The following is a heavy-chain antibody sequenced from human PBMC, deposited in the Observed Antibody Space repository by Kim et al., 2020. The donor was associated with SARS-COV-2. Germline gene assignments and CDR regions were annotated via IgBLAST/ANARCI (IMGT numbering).Heavy chain of an antibody. J-gene: IGHJ4*02. D-gene: IGHD6-13*01. V-gene: IGHV4-39*01. CDR3: ARHSGPYGSSWLDY. Sequence: PSLKGRVSISVDMSKNQFALKLTSVTTAHTAVYYCARHSGPYGSSWLDYWGQGTLVTVSS.